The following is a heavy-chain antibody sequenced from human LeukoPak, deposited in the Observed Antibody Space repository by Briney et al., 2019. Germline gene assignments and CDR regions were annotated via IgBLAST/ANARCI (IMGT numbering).Heavy chain of an antibody. CDR1: GYTFSGYY. D-gene: IGHD3-3*01. V-gene: IGHV1-2*02. Sequence: ASVKVSCKASGYTFSGYYMQWVRQAPGQGLEWMGWISPNSGDTHYAQKFQGRVTMTTDTSIGTAYMALSRLRSDDTAVYFCARGSLSDFWSRYYTYFDFWGQGTLVTVSS. J-gene: IGHJ4*02. CDR2: ISPNSGDT. CDR3: ARGSLSDFWSRYYTYFDF.